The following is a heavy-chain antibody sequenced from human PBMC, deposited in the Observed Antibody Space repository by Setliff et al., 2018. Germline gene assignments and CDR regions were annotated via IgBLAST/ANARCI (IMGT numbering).Heavy chain of an antibody. D-gene: IGHD1-26*01. CDR2: IIPLLDIA. Sequence: ASVKVSCKASGGTFSSYAISWVRQAPGQGLEWMGGIIPLLDIAKYAEKFKGRVTITADKSTSTAYVELRSLRSDDTAVYFCARDHKWELPGYKSGMDVWGQGTTVTVSS. CDR3: ARDHKWELPGYKSGMDV. CDR1: GGTFSSYA. J-gene: IGHJ6*02. V-gene: IGHV1-69*10.